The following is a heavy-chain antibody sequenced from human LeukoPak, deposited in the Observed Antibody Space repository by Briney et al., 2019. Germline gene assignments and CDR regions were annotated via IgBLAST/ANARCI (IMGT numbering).Heavy chain of an antibody. D-gene: IGHD2-21*02. CDR1: GGSFSGYY. CDR2: INHSGST. J-gene: IGHJ4*02. Sequence: SETLSLTCAVYGGSFSGYYWSWIRQPPGKGLEWIGEINHSGSTNYNPSLKSRVTISVDTSKNQFSLKLSSVTAADTAVYYCSRQNPYCGGDCPLFYFDTWGQGVLVTVSS. V-gene: IGHV4-34*01. CDR3: SRQNPYCGGDCPLFYFDT.